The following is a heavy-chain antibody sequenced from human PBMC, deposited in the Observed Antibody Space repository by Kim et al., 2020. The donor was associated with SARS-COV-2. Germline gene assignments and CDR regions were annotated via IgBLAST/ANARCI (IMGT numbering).Heavy chain of an antibody. Sequence: KYYADSGKGRFTISRDNSKNTLYLQMNSLRAEDTAVYYCASLSFSSSPFDYWGQGTLVTVPS. J-gene: IGHJ4*02. CDR3: ASLSFSSSPFDY. D-gene: IGHD6-13*01. V-gene: IGHV3-30*03. CDR2: K.